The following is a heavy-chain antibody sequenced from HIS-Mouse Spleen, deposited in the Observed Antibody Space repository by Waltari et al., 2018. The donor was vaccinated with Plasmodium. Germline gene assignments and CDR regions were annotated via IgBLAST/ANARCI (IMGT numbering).Heavy chain of an antibody. J-gene: IGHJ2*01. CDR2: IKQDGSEK. D-gene: IGHD6-13*01. CDR1: GFPLRSYW. Sequence: EVQLVESGGGLVQPGGSLIPSCAASGFPLRSYWMIWVRQPPGKGLEWVANIKQDGSEKYYVDSVKGRFTISRDNAKNSLYLQMNSLRAEDTAVYYCASSWYWYFDLWGRGTLVTVSS. CDR3: ASSWYWYFDL. V-gene: IGHV3-7*01.